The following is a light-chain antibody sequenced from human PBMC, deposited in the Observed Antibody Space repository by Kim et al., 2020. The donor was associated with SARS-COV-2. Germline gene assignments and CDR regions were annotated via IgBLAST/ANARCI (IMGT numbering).Light chain of an antibody. V-gene: IGKV3-15*01. CDR1: QSVSHN. Sequence: EIVMTQSPATLSVSPGERATLSCRASQSVSHNLAWYQQKPGQAPRLLIYGASTRATDIPARFSGSGSGTAFTLTIGSLQSEDFAIYYCQQYNNWPQTFGQGTKLE. CDR2: GAS. J-gene: IGKJ2*01. CDR3: QQYNNWPQT.